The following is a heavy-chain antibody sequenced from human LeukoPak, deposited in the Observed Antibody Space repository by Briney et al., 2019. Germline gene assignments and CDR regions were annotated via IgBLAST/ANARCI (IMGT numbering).Heavy chain of an antibody. Sequence: PGGSLRLSCAASGFTVSTNYMGWVREAPGKGLEWVSVIYSGGSTYYADSVKGRFTISRHNSENTLYLQMNSLRAEDTAEYYCARGMTNPFDYWGQGTLVTVSS. J-gene: IGHJ4*02. CDR2: IYSGGST. V-gene: IGHV3-53*04. CDR1: GFTVSTNY. CDR3: ARGMTNPFDY. D-gene: IGHD4-11*01.